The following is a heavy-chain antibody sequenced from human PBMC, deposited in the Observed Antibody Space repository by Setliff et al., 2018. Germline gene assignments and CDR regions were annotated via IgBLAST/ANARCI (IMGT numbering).Heavy chain of an antibody. CDR1: VFTFSSYS. V-gene: IGHV3-21*04. D-gene: IGHD3-3*01. Sequence: GGSLRLSCAASVFTFSSYSLNWVRQAPGKGLEWVSSISSSSSYIYYADSVNVRFTISRDNAKNSLYLQMDILRAEDIALYYCAKDISKNFWSGYSLVSYYYYMDVWGKGTTVTVSS. J-gene: IGHJ6*03. CDR2: ISSSSSYI. CDR3: AKDISKNFWSGYSLVSYYYYMDV.